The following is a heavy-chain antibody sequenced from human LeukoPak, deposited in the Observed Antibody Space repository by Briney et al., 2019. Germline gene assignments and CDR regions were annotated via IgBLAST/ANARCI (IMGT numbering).Heavy chain of an antibody. CDR3: ARETIFGVVDY. D-gene: IGHD3-3*01. CDR2: INHSGST. Sequence: PSETLSLTCGVYGGSFSGYYWTWIRRPPWKGLEWIGEINHSGSTKYNPSLKSRVTISVDTSKNQFSLKLSSVTAADTAVYFCARETIFGVVDYWGQGTLVTVSS. J-gene: IGHJ4*02. V-gene: IGHV4-34*01. CDR1: GGSFSGYY.